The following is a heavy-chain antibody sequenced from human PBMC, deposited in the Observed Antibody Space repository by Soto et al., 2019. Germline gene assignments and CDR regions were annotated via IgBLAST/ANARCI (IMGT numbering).Heavy chain of an antibody. CDR1: GGTFSSYA. CDR2: IIPIFGTA. J-gene: IGHJ6*02. V-gene: IGHV1-69*01. CDR3: AREQFLEWLLHSHYYYYGMDV. D-gene: IGHD3-3*01. Sequence: QVQLVQSGAEVKKPGSSVKVSCKASGGTFSSYAISWVQQAPGQGLEWMGGIIPIFGTANYAQKFQGRVTITADESTSTAYMELSSLRSEDTAVYYCAREQFLEWLLHSHYYYYGMDVWGQGTTVTVSS.